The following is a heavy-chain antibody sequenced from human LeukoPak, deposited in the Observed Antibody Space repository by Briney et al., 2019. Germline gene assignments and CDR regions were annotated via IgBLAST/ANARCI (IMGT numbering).Heavy chain of an antibody. J-gene: IGHJ5*02. Sequence: ASVKVSCKASGGTFSSYAISWVRQAPGQGLEWIGRIIPIFGTANYAQRFQGRVTITTDESTSSAYMELSSLRSEDTAVYYCARDKFGGYGDNWFDPWGQGTLVTVSS. D-gene: IGHD5-12*01. CDR2: IIPIFGTA. CDR3: ARDKFGGYGDNWFDP. V-gene: IGHV1-69*05. CDR1: GGTFSSYA.